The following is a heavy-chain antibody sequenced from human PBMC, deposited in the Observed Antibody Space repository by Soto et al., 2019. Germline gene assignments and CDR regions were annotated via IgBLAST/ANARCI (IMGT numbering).Heavy chain of an antibody. J-gene: IGHJ6*02. CDR2: IIPIFGTA. Sequence: GASEKVSCKASGGTFSSYAISWVRQAPGQGLEWMGGIIPIFGTANYAQKFQGRVTITADESTSTAYMELSSLRSEDTAVYYCARGYYCSGGSCYPVYYGMDVWGQGTTVTVSS. V-gene: IGHV1-69*13. D-gene: IGHD2-15*01. CDR3: ARGYYCSGGSCYPVYYGMDV. CDR1: GGTFSSYA.